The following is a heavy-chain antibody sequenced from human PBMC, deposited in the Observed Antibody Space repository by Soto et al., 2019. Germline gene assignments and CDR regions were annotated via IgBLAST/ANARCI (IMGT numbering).Heavy chain of an antibody. D-gene: IGHD3-22*01. V-gene: IGHV5-51*01. CDR3: ARLDYYDSSAVSLLDY. CDR2: IYPGDPDT. Sequence: PGESLKISCKGSGYSFTSYWIGWVRQMPGKGLEWMGIIYPGDPDTRYSPSFQGQVTISADRSISTAYLQWSSLKASDTAMYYCARLDYYDSSAVSLLDYWGQGTLVTVSS. J-gene: IGHJ4*02. CDR1: GYSFTSYW.